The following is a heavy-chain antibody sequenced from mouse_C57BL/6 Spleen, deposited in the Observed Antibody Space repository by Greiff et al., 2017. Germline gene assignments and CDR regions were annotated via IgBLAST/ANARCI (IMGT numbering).Heavy chain of an antibody. CDR3: AREGDTSLDY. J-gene: IGHJ4*01. Sequence: QVQLKESGAELARPGASVKMSCKASGYTFTSYTMHWVKQRPGQGLEWIGYINPSSGDTKYNQKFKDKATLTADKSSSTAYMQLSSLTSEDSAVYYCAREGDTSLDYWGQGTSVTVSS. CDR2: INPSSGDT. V-gene: IGHV1-4*01. CDR1: GYTFTSYT.